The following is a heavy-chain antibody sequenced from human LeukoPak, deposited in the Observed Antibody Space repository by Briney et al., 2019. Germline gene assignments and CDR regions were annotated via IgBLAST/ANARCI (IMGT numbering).Heavy chain of an antibody. J-gene: IGHJ5*02. CDR1: GYKFIDFG. D-gene: IGHD1-14*01. CDR2: ISGYNGKT. V-gene: IGHV1-18*01. Sequence: ASVKVSCKASGYKFIDFGITWVRQAPGQGLEWMGWISGYNGKTNYAQKFQGRVTMTTDTSTSTVYLELRSLGSDDTAVYYCARWETGSWFDPWGQGTLVTISS. CDR3: ARWETGSWFDP.